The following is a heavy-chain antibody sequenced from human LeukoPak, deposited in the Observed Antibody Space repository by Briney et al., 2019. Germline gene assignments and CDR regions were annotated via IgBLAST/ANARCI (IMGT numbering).Heavy chain of an antibody. V-gene: IGHV3-23*01. CDR1: GFTFSSYG. CDR3: AKELGYCSSTSCSRYFDL. Sequence: GGSLRLSCAASGFTFSSYGMSWVRQAPGKGLEWVSGISGSGGSTYYADSVKGRFTISRDNSKNTLYLQMNSLRAEDTAVYYCAKELGYCSSTSCSRYFDLWGRGTLVTVSS. CDR2: ISGSGGST. J-gene: IGHJ2*01. D-gene: IGHD2-2*01.